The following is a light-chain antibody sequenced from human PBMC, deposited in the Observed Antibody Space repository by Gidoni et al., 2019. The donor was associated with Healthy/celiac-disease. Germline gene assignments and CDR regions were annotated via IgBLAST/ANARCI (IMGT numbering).Light chain of an antibody. J-gene: IGKJ2*01. CDR3: QQRSNWPYT. CDR1: QSVSRY. Sequence: EIVLTQSPATLSLSPGERATLSCRASQSVSRYLAWYQQKPGQAPRLLIYDASNRATGIPARFSGSGSGTDFTLTISSLEPEDFAVYYCQQRSNWPYTFXQXTKLEIK. CDR2: DAS. V-gene: IGKV3-11*01.